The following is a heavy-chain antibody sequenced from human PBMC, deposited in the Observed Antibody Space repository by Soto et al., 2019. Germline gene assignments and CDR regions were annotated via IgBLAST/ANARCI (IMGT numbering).Heavy chain of an antibody. V-gene: IGHV3-9*01. D-gene: IGHD5-18*01. CDR1: GFTFDDYA. CDR3: AKDDVDTAID. Sequence: EVQLVESGGGLVQPGRSLRLSCAASGFTFDDYAMHWVRQAPGKGLEWVSGISWNSGSIGYVDSVKGRFTISRDNAKNSLYLQMNSLRAEDTALYYCAKDDVDTAIDWGQGTLVTVSS. J-gene: IGHJ4*02. CDR2: ISWNSGSI.